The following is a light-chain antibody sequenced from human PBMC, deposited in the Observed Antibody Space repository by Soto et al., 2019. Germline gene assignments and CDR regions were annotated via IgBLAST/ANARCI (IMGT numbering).Light chain of an antibody. CDR1: HSVFTY. CDR3: QQYGSSGT. Sequence: EIVLTQSPSTLSLSPGERASLFCSASHSVFTYLAWYQQRPGQAPRLLIYDVSDRATGIPARFTGSGSGTDFTLTISSLEPEDFAVYYCQQYGSSGTFGQGTKVDI. V-gene: IGKV3-11*01. J-gene: IGKJ1*01. CDR2: DVS.